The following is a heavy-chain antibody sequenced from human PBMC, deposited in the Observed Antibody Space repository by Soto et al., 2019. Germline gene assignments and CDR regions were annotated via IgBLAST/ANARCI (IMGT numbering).Heavy chain of an antibody. Sequence: PGGSLRLSCAASGFSFSNYAMSWVRQAPGKGLEWVSTISASGGTTYYADSVKGLFTMSRDNSKNTLYLQMNSLRAEDTAVYYCAKADTALVPPSTRYGMAVWGQGTTVTVSS. J-gene: IGHJ6*02. CDR1: GFSFSNYA. D-gene: IGHD5-18*01. CDR3: AKADTALVPPSTRYGMAV. CDR2: ISASGGTT. V-gene: IGHV3-23*01.